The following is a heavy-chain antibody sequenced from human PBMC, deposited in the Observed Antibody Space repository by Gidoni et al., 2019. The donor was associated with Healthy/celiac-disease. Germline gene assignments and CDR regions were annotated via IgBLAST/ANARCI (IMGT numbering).Heavy chain of an antibody. V-gene: IGHV3-23*01. Sequence: EVKLLESGGGLVQPGGSLRLSCAASGFTFSSYAMSWVRQAPGKGLEWVSAISGSGGSTYYADSVKGRFTISRDKSKNTLYLQMNSLRAEDTAVYYCAKDRGRGLWYFDLWGRGTLVTVSS. CDR2: ISGSGGST. J-gene: IGHJ2*01. D-gene: IGHD3-10*01. CDR1: GFTFSSYA. CDR3: AKDRGRGLWYFDL.